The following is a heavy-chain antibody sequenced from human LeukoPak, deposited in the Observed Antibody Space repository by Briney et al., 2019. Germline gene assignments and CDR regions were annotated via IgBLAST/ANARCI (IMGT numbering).Heavy chain of an antibody. CDR3: ARDMYYGSGTPMQYGMDV. D-gene: IGHD3-10*01. V-gene: IGHV3-11*01. CDR1: GFTFSDYY. CDR2: IGGGGSTKYYADFK. Sequence: GGSLRLSCAASGFTFSDYYMSWIRQAPGKGLEWVSYIGGGGSTKYYADFKYYADSVKGRFTISRDNAKNSLYLQMNSLRAEDTAVYYCARDMYYGSGTPMQYGMDVWGQGTTVTVSS. J-gene: IGHJ6*02.